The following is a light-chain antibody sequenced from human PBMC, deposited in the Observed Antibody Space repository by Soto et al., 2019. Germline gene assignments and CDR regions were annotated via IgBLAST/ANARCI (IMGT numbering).Light chain of an antibody. Sequence: QSLLTQPRSVSVSPGQSVTISCTGASSGVGVSNYVSWYRQHPGKAPKLLIFDVNQRPSGVPDRFSGSKSGNAASLTISGLQADDEADYYCCSFAGSYTSYVFGTGTKVTVL. J-gene: IGLJ1*01. CDR1: SSGVGVSNY. CDR3: CSFAGSYTSYV. V-gene: IGLV2-11*01. CDR2: DVN.